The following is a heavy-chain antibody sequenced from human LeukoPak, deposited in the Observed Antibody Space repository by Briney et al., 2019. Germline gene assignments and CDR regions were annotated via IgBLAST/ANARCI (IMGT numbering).Heavy chain of an antibody. CDR2: MNWDGSRT. Sequence: PGGSLRLSCAASGFTFSSYAMSWVRQAPGKRLLWVSRMNWDGSRTTYADSAKGRFAISRDNAKNTLYLQMNSLTSDDTAVYYCAREDPRTGYWFFDLWGRGTLVTVSS. J-gene: IGHJ2*01. CDR1: GFTFSSYA. CDR3: AREDPRTGYWFFDL. V-gene: IGHV3-74*01.